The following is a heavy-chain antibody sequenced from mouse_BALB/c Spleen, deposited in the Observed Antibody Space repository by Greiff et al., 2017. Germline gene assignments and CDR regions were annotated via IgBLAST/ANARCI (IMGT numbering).Heavy chain of an antibody. D-gene: IGHD2-3*01. Sequence: VQLKESGPGLVKPSQSLSLTCTVTGYSITSDYAWNWIRQFPGNKLEWMGYISYSGSTSYNPSLKSRISITRDTSKNQFFLQLNSVTTEDTATYYCARHDGYSSYYAMDYWGQGTSVTVSS. CDR3: ARHDGYSSYYAMDY. V-gene: IGHV3-2*02. CDR2: ISYSGST. CDR1: GYSITSDYA. J-gene: IGHJ4*01.